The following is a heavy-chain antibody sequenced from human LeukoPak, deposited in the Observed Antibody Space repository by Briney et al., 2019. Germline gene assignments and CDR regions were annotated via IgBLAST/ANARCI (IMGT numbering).Heavy chain of an antibody. CDR1: GYTFTSYD. J-gene: IGHJ5*02. CDR3: ARGGSWYLSWFDP. Sequence: ASVKVSCTASGYTFTSYDINWVRQATGQGLEWMGWMNPNSGNTGCAQKFQGRVTMTRNTSISTAYMELSSLRSEDTAVYYCARGGSWYLSWFDPWGQGTLVTVSS. CDR2: MNPNSGNT. D-gene: IGHD6-13*01. V-gene: IGHV1-8*01.